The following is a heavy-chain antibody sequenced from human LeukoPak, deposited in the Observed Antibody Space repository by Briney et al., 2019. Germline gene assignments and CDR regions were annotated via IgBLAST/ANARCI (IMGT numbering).Heavy chain of an antibody. CDR3: ARDLLASGWPNWFDP. V-gene: IGHV4-38-2*02. D-gene: IGHD6-19*01. CDR2: IYHSGST. Sequence: SETLSLTCTVSGYSISSGYYWGWIRQPPGKGLEWIGSIYHSGSTYYNPSLKSRVTISVDTSKNQFSLKLSSVTAADTAVYYCARDLLASGWPNWFDPWGQGTLVTVSS. CDR1: GYSISSGYY. J-gene: IGHJ5*02.